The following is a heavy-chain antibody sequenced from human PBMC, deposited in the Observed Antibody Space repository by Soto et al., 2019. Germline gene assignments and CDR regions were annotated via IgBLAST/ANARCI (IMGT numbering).Heavy chain of an antibody. D-gene: IGHD6-19*01. J-gene: IGHJ6*02. CDR1: GFPFTTYW. CDR2: IRDDGSEK. CDR3: ARDWGTPGRGSAVGYYYHYGMDV. V-gene: IGHV3-7*05. Sequence: EVQLVESGGGLVQPGGSLRLSGLASGFPFTTYWRNWFRRAPGRGLEWVANIRDDGSEKNYVDSVKGRFTISRDNAKNSLYLQMNSLRGEDTAVYFCARDWGTPGRGSAVGYYYHYGMDVWGQGTTVTVSS.